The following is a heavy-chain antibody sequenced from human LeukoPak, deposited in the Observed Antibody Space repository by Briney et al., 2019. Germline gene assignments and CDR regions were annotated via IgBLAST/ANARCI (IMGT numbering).Heavy chain of an antibody. Sequence: PGGSLRLSCATSGFTFSNAWMSWVRQAPGKGLEWVGRIRSKAAGGTIDYAATVKGGFTISRDDSKNTLYLQMNSLKTEDTAVYYCTTDPRMIVVANDYWGQGTLVTVSS. J-gene: IGHJ4*02. V-gene: IGHV3-15*01. CDR3: TTDPRMIVVANDY. D-gene: IGHD3-22*01. CDR1: GFTFSNAW. CDR2: IRSKAAGGTI.